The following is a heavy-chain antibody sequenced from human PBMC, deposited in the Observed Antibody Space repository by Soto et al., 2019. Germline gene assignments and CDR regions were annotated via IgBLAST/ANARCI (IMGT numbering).Heavy chain of an antibody. V-gene: IGHV1-46*01. J-gene: IGHJ4*02. CDR3: ARADYYDSSGFYYDC. CDR1: GYIFTNHY. D-gene: IGHD3-22*01. Sequence: ASVKVSCKASGYIFTNHYIHWVRQAPGQGLEWMGVINPSGGSTNYLQKFQGRITMTRDTSTSTVYMELSSLRSEDTAVYFCARADYYDSSGFYYDCWGQGSLVTVSS. CDR2: INPSGGST.